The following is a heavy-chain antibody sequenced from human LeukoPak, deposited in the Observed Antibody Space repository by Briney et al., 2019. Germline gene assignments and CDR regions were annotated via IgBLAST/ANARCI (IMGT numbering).Heavy chain of an antibody. V-gene: IGHV3-23*01. Sequence: PGGSLRLSCAASGFTFSRFAMTWVRQAPGKGLEWVSTIIDTGDNTFYADSVKGRFTISRDISRNTLYLQMNSLRAEDTAVYYCAKDGSSSWQDKYFQHWGQGTLVTVSS. D-gene: IGHD6-13*01. CDR2: IIDTGDNT. CDR3: AKDGSSSWQDKYFQH. J-gene: IGHJ1*01. CDR1: GFTFSRFA.